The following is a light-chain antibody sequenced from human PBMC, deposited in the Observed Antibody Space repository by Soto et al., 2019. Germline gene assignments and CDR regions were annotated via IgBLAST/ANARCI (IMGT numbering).Light chain of an antibody. J-gene: IGLJ3*02. CDR2: DVS. CDR3: SSYTATRTVV. Sequence: QSALTQPASVSGSPGQSITIACTGTSSDVGGYNHVSWYQVHPGKAPRLVIYDVSIRPPAVSDRFSGSASGNTASLTISGLQAGDEADYYCSSYTATRTVVFGGGTKLTVL. V-gene: IGLV2-14*03. CDR1: SSDVGGYNH.